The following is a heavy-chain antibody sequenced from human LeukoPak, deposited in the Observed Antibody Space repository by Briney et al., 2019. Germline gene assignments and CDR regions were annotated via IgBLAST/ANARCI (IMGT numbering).Heavy chain of an antibody. V-gene: IGHV3-33*01. CDR1: GFTFGSYG. CDR2: IWYNGSNE. J-gene: IGHJ6*02. Sequence: GRSLRLSCAASGFTFGSYGMHWVRQAPGKGLEWVAVIWYNGSNEYYTDSVKGRFTISRDNSKNTLSLQMNSPRAEDTAFYYCARSKGIPGYYYGMDVWGQGTTVTVSS. D-gene: IGHD2-21*01. CDR3: ARSKGIPGYYYGMDV.